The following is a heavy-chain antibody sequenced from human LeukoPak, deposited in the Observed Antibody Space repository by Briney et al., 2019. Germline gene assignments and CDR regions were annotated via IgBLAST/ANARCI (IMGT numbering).Heavy chain of an antibody. Sequence: GGSLRLSCTASGFTFGDHAMSWVRQAPGKGLEWVGFIRSKGYGGTTEYAASVKGRFTISRDDSRGIAYLQMNSLKIEDTAVYYCTRGPTQQWLYYGMDVWGQGTTVIVSS. J-gene: IGHJ6*02. D-gene: IGHD5-18*01. CDR2: IRSKGYGGTT. V-gene: IGHV3-49*04. CDR1: GFTFGDHA. CDR3: TRGPTQQWLYYGMDV.